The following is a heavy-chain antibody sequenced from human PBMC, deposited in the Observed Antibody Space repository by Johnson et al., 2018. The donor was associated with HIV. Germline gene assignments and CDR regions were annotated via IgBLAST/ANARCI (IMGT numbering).Heavy chain of an antibody. CDR1: GFTFSNAW. Sequence: EKLVESGGGLVKPGGSLRLSCAASGFTFSNAWMSWVRQAPGKGLEWVGRIKSKTDGGTTDYAAPVKGRLPISRDDSKNTLYLLMNSLKTDDTAVYYCTTGPVGATKGGGAFDIWGQGTMVTVSS. CDR3: TTGPVGATKGGGAFDI. CDR2: IKSKTDGGTT. D-gene: IGHD1-26*01. J-gene: IGHJ3*02. V-gene: IGHV3-15*01.